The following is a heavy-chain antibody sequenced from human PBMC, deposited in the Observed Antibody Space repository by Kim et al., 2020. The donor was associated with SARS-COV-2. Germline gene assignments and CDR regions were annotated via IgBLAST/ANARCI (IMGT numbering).Heavy chain of an antibody. CDR3: AGDYYGSGSLDY. D-gene: IGHD3-10*01. V-gene: IGHV3-21*01. CDR1: GFSFSSYD. J-gene: IGHJ4*02. Sequence: GGSLRLSCEASGFSFSSYDMNWVRQAPGKGLEWVSSITTSSSYKYYADSVKGRFTISRDNAQNSLYLQMNSLRVDDTAVYYCAGDYYGSGSLDYWGQGTL. CDR2: ITTSSSYK.